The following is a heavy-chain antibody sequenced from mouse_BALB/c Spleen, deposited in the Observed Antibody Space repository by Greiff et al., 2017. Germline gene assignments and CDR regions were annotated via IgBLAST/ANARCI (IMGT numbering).Heavy chain of an antibody. CDR3: TRDHYGARYFDV. V-gene: IGHV5-6-4*01. Sequence: EVQGVESGGGLVKPGGSLKLSCAASGFTFSSYTMSWVRQTPEKRLEWVATISSGGSYTYYPDSVKGRFTISRDNAKNTLYLQMSSLKSEDTAMYYCTRDHYGARYFDVWGAGTTVTVSS. CDR1: GFTFSSYT. J-gene: IGHJ1*01. D-gene: IGHD1-1*02. CDR2: ISSGGSYT.